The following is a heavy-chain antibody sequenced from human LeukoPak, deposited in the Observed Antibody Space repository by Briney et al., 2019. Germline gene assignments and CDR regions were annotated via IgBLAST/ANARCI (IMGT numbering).Heavy chain of an antibody. D-gene: IGHD2-15*01. J-gene: IGHJ3*02. CDR1: GFTFSSYW. Sequence: GGSLRLSCAASGFTFSSYWMHWVRQAPGKGLVWVSRINSDGSSTNYADSVKGRFTISRDNAKNTPYLQMNSLRAEDTAVYYCARRGAATGAFDIWGQGTMVTVSS. CDR3: ARRGAATGAFDI. CDR2: INSDGSST. V-gene: IGHV3-74*01.